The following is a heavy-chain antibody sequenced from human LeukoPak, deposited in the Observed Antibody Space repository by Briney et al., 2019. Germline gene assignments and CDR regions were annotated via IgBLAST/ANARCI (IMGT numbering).Heavy chain of an antibody. Sequence: GGSLRLSCAASGFLFSRCAMSWVRQAPGKGLEWVSSISGAGDIAHYAESVKGRFTISRDNSGNTLYVQMDSLRAEDTAVYYCAKVKSSLTLIGAWGQGTLVSVSS. V-gene: IGHV3-23*01. CDR1: GFLFSRCA. J-gene: IGHJ5*02. CDR3: AKVKSSLTLIGA. CDR2: ISGAGDIA. D-gene: IGHD2-8*01.